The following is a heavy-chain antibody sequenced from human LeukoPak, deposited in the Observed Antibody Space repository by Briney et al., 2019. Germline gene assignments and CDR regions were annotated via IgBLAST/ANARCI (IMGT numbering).Heavy chain of an antibody. Sequence: GRSLRLSCAASGFTFSSYGMHWVRQAPGKGLEWVAVISYDGSNKYYADSVKGRFTISRDNSKNTLYLQMNSLRAEDTAVYYCAKDNGLVYGDYGRIDYWGQGTLVTVSS. V-gene: IGHV3-30*18. CDR1: GFTFSSYG. CDR3: AKDNGLVYGDYGRIDY. CDR2: ISYDGSNK. J-gene: IGHJ4*02. D-gene: IGHD4-17*01.